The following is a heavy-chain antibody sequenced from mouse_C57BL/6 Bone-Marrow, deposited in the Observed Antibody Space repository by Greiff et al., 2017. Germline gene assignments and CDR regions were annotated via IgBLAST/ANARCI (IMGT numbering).Heavy chain of an antibody. CDR3: ARSHYDGYLDY. CDR2: IDPSDSYT. Sequence: QVQLKQPGAELVMPGASVKLSCKASGYTFTSYWMHWVKQRPGQGLEWIGEIDPSDSYTNYNQKFKGKSTLTVDKSSSTAYMQLSSLTSDDSAVYYCARSHYDGYLDYWGQGTTLTVSS. CDR1: GYTFTSYW. V-gene: IGHV1-69*01. J-gene: IGHJ2*01. D-gene: IGHD2-3*01.